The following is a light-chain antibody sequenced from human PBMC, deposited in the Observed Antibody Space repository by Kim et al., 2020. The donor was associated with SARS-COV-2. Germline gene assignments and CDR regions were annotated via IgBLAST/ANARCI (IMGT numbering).Light chain of an antibody. Sequence: ALGQTVRSTCQGDSLRSYYATWYQQKPGQAPIVIIYGKNNRPSGIPDRFSGSSSGNTASLTITGTQAGDEADYYCNSRDSNDNVVFGGGTQLTVL. J-gene: IGLJ2*01. CDR1: SLRSYY. CDR2: GKN. V-gene: IGLV3-19*01. CDR3: NSRDSNDNVV.